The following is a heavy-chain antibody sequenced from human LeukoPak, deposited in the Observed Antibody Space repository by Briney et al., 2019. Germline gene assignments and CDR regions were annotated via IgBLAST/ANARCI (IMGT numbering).Heavy chain of an antibody. D-gene: IGHD2-2*01. J-gene: IGHJ4*02. CDR1: GFTFSSYS. CDR2: ISSSSSYI. V-gene: IGHV3-21*01. CDR3: ARGLDRRGTSCYLDN. Sequence: PGGSLRLSCAASGFTFSSYSMNWVRQAPGKGLEWVSSISSSSSYIYYADSVKGRFTISRDNAKNSLYLQMNSLRAEDTAVYYCARGLDRRGTSCYLDNWGQGTLVTVSS.